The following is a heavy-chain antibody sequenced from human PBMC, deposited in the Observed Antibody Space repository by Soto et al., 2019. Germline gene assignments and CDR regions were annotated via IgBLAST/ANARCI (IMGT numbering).Heavy chain of an antibody. Sequence: SETLSLTCTVSGGSVISGNYYWSLIRQPPGKGLEWIGFIYYTGSTSYNPSLKSRVTISMDTSKNQFSLKLTSVTAADTAVYYCASALYCSGGSCSFDPWGQGTLVTVS. D-gene: IGHD2-15*01. CDR1: GGSVISGNYY. CDR3: ASALYCSGGSCSFDP. CDR2: IYYTGST. J-gene: IGHJ5*02. V-gene: IGHV4-61*01.